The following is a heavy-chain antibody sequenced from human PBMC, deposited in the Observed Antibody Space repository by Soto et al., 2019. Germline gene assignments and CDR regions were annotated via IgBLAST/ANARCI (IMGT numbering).Heavy chain of an antibody. V-gene: IGHV1-8*01. Sequence: QVQLVQSGAEVKKPGASVKVSCKPSGYPFTSYHVTWVRQAPGQGLEWMGWMNPDSGSTDYALKFQVRLTMTRNTSMSTSYLERRSLPSEDTAMDYRARGRFISKGYDSGWYIAHWGQGTQVIFSS. D-gene: IGHD6-19*01. CDR2: MNPDSGST. CDR1: GYPFTSYH. CDR3: ARGRFISKGYDSGWYIAH. J-gene: IGHJ5*02.